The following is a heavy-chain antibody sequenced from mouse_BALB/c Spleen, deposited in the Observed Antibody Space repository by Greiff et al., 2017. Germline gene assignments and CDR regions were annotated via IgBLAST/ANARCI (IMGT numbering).Heavy chain of an antibody. CDR2: SRNKANDYTT. CDR3: ARADGYYPYWYFDV. D-gene: IGHD2-3*01. V-gene: IGHV7-1*02. CDR1: GFTFSDFY. Sequence: EVMLVESGGGLVQPGGSLRLSCATSGFTFSDFYMEWVRQPPGKRLEWIAASRNKANDYTTEYSASVKGRFIVSRDTSQSILYLQMNALRAEDTAIYYCARADGYYPYWYFDVWGAGTTVTVSS. J-gene: IGHJ1*01.